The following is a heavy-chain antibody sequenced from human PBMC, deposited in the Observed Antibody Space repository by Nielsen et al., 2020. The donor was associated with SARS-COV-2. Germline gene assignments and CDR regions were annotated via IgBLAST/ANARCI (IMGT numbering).Heavy chain of an antibody. V-gene: IGHV3-11*03. J-gene: IGHJ6*02. Sequence: GESLKISCEASGFTFSDYYMSWIRQAPGKGLEWVSYISKSGTYTDYADSVKGRFTVSRDTARNPVLLQMHSLRADDTAVYYCARMEVQPCSGGSCDYGMDVWGQGTTVTVSS. CDR2: ISKSGTYT. D-gene: IGHD2-15*01. CDR1: GFTFSDYY. CDR3: ARMEVQPCSGGSCDYGMDV.